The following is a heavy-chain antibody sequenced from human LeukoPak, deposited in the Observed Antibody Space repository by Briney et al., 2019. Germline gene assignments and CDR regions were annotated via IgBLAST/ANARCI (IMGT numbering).Heavy chain of an antibody. CDR1: GFTFSSYG. Sequence: GGSLRLSCAASGFTFSSYGMHWVRQAPGKGLEWVAVIWYDGSNKYYADSVKGRFTISRDNSKNTLYLQMNSLRAEDTAVYYCAKFRSYYYDSSGPTSDYWGQGTLVTVSS. D-gene: IGHD3-22*01. CDR2: IWYDGSNK. V-gene: IGHV3-33*06. J-gene: IGHJ4*02. CDR3: AKFRSYYYDSSGPTSDY.